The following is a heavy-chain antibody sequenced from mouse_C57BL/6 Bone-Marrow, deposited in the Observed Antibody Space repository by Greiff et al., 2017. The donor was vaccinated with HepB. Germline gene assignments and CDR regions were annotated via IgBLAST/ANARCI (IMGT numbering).Heavy chain of an antibody. CDR3: TRWDYDWYFDV. J-gene: IGHJ1*03. Sequence: EVKVEESGGGLVQPGGSMKLSCVASGFTFSNYWMNWVRQSPEKGLEWVAEIRNKANNHATYYAESVKGRFTISRDDSKSSVYLQMNSLRAEDTGIYYCTRWDYDWYFDVWGTGTTVTVSS. V-gene: IGHV6-6*01. D-gene: IGHD2-4*01. CDR2: IRNKANNHAT. CDR1: GFTFSNYW.